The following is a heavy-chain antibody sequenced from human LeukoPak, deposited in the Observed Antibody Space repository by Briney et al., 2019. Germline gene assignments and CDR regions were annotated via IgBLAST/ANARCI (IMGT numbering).Heavy chain of an antibody. D-gene: IGHD2-15*01. J-gene: IGHJ6*03. Sequence: GGSLRLSCAASGFTFSSYGMSWVRQAPGKGLEWVSAISATGGTTYYADSVKGRFTISRDNAKNSLFLQMNSLRAEDTAVYYCARVLRYCSGGNCYSGGLGYMDVWGKGTTVTISS. CDR1: GFTFSSYG. V-gene: IGHV3-23*01. CDR3: ARVLRYCSGGNCYSGGLGYMDV. CDR2: ISATGGTT.